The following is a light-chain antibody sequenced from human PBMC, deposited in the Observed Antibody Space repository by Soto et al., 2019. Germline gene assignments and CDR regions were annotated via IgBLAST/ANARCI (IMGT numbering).Light chain of an antibody. J-gene: IGKJ5*01. V-gene: IGKV1-33*01. Sequence: DIQMTQSPSSLSASVGDRVTITCQASQDINNYLNWYLQKPGKAPELLIYDASNLQTGVPTRFSGSGSGKHFTFTISSLQPEDIATYFCQQYDFLVTFGQGTRLEIQ. CDR2: DAS. CDR1: QDINNY. CDR3: QQYDFLVT.